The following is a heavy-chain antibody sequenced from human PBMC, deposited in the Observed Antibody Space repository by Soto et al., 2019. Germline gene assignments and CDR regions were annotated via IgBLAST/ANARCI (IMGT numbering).Heavy chain of an antibody. V-gene: IGHV4-59*01. CDR3: ATITIFGVVPNYFDY. J-gene: IGHJ4*02. Sequence: SETLSLTCTVSGGSISSYYWSWIRQPPGKGLEWIGYIYYSGSTNYNPSLKSRVTISVDTSKNQLSLKLSSVTAADTAVYYCATITIFGVVPNYFDYWGQGTLVTVSS. CDR2: IYYSGST. CDR1: GGSISSYY. D-gene: IGHD3-3*01.